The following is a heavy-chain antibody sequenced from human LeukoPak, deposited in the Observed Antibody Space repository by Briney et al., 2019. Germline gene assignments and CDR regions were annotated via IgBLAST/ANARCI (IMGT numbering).Heavy chain of an antibody. CDR3: ARGNRYCSSTSCYADWFDP. CDR1: GFTFSDYY. J-gene: IGHJ5*02. CDR2: ISSSSSYI. D-gene: IGHD2-2*01. Sequence: GGSLRLSCAASGFTFSDYYMSWIRQAPGKGLEWVSSISSSSSYIYYADSVKGRFTISRDNAKNSLYLQMNSLRAEDTAVYYCARGNRYCSSTSCYADWFDPWGQGTLVTVSS. V-gene: IGHV3-11*06.